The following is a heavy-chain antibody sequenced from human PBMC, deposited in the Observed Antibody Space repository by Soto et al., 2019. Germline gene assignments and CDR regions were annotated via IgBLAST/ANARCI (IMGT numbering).Heavy chain of an antibody. D-gene: IGHD3-10*01. CDR1: GFTFGIYW. Sequence: EVQLVESGGDLVQPGGSLRLSCAASGFTFGIYWMSWVRQAPGKGLEWVGTIKFDASEKKYVDSVKGRFTMSRDNAKNSLYLQMDSLRADDTAVYYCARAAGYGSGNSVNHYLDNWGQGTQVTVSP. CDR2: IKFDASEK. J-gene: IGHJ4*02. CDR3: ARAAGYGSGNSVNHYLDN. V-gene: IGHV3-7*01.